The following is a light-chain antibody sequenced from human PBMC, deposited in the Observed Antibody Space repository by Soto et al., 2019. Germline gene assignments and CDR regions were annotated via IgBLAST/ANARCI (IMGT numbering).Light chain of an antibody. V-gene: IGKV3-15*01. J-gene: IGKJ4*01. CDR1: QSVGRN. Sequence: IVMTQSPATLSLSPGERATLSCKASQSVGRNLAWYQQRPGQAPRLLIYGTSARATGIPATISGSGSGTEFTLTISSLQSEDFAIYYCQQYDNWPSVTFGGGTKVEIK. CDR3: QQYDNWPSVT. CDR2: GTS.